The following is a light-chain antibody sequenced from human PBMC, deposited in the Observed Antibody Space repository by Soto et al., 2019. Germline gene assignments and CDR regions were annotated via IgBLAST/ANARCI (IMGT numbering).Light chain of an antibody. CDR3: QQSYTTPWT. J-gene: IGKJ1*01. V-gene: IGKV1-39*01. Sequence: IHMTHAPSSLSASLGDIVTITFRASQSISYYLNWYQQKPGRAPRLLIYTTSSLQSGVPSKFSGSASGTDFTLTISSLQPEDFATYYCQQSYTTPWTFGQGTKVDIK. CDR2: TTS. CDR1: QSISYY.